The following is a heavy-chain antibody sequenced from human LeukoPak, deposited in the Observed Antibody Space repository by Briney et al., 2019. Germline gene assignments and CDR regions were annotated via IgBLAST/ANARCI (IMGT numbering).Heavy chain of an antibody. CDR3: ARAPVTSCRGAYCYPFDY. Sequence: SETLSLTCAVYGGSFSGYYWSWIRQPPGKGLEWIGEINHSGSTNYNPSLKSRVTISVDTSKNQFSLKLSSVTAADTAVYYCARAPVTSCRGAYCYPFDYWGQGTLVTVSS. CDR2: INHSGST. D-gene: IGHD2-21*01. CDR1: GGSFSGYY. V-gene: IGHV4-34*01. J-gene: IGHJ4*02.